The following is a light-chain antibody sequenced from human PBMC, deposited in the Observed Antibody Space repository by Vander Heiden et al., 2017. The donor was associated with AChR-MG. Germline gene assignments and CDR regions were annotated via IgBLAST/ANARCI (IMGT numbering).Light chain of an antibody. CDR3: QKDNGALWT. CDR1: EGFGNY. J-gene: IGKJ1*01. V-gene: IGKV1-27*01. Sequence: IQITQSPSSLSASVGDRVTITCRPSEGFGNYLAWYQQKPGKVPKLLINAASTLQSGVPSRFSGSASGTDFTLTISSLHPEDVTTYYCQKDNGALWTFGQGTKVEIK. CDR2: AAS.